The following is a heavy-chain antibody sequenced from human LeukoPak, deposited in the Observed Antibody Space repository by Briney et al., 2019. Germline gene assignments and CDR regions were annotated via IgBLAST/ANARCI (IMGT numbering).Heavy chain of an antibody. D-gene: IGHD2-15*01. Sequence: GASVKVSCQVSGYTLTELSMHWVRQAPGKGLEWMGGFDPEDGETIYAQKFQGRVTMTEDTSTDTAYMELSSLRSEDTAVYYCASFWIGWRGWYPFDYWGQGTLVTVSS. CDR2: FDPEDGET. J-gene: IGHJ4*02. CDR1: GYTLTELS. CDR3: ASFWIGWRGWYPFDY. V-gene: IGHV1-24*01.